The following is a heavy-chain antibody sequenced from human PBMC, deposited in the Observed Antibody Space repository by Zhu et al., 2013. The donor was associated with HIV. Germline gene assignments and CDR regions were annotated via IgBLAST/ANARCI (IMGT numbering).Heavy chain of an antibody. Sequence: QLQLVQSGGEVKKPGASVRVSCQASGYPFSDYDINWVRQAAGQGLEWMGWLNPKTGNTGYAQKFQGRVFFSKDTSIKTAYIHVTNLKTEDTAVYFCARAPTAHRDHPLLRNWFRPLGPGNPVTVS. V-gene: IGHV1-8*03. D-gene: IGHD2-21*02. CDR2: LNPKTGNT. J-gene: IGHJ5*02. CDR1: GYPFSDYD. CDR3: ARAPTAHRDHPLLRNWFRP.